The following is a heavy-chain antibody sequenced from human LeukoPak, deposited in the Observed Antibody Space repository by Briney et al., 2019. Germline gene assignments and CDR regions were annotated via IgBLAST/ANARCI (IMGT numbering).Heavy chain of an antibody. J-gene: IGHJ5*02. CDR2: ISSSGTYI. CDR3: ARRDSSWFDP. V-gene: IGHV3-21*01. CDR1: GFXFSSYS. Sequence: PGGSLRLSCAASGFXFSSYSMNWVRQAPGKGLEWVSSISSSGTYIYYADSVKGRFTISRDNAKNSLYLQMNSLRPGDTAVYYCARRDSSWFDPWGQGTLVTVSS. D-gene: IGHD6-19*01.